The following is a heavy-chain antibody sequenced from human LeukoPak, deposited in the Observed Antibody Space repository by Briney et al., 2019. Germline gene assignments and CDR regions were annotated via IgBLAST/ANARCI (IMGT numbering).Heavy chain of an antibody. CDR3: AKEYYDFWSGYYTGSPDY. Sequence: GGSLRLSCAASGFIFTDYGMHWVRQAPGKGLEWVAFIRYDGSNKYYADSVKGRFTISKDNSKNTLYLQMNSLRAEDTAVYYCAKEYYDFWSGYYTGSPDYWGQGTLVTVSS. CDR2: IRYDGSNK. J-gene: IGHJ4*02. CDR1: GFIFTDYG. D-gene: IGHD3-3*01. V-gene: IGHV3-30*02.